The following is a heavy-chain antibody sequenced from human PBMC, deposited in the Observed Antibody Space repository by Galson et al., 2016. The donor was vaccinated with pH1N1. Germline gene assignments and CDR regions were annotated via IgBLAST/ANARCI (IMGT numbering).Heavy chain of an antibody. CDR3: ARDHGFGSENMGDWSDP. CDR1: GGSISSYY. Sequence: SETLSLTCTVSGGSISSYYWSWIRQPAGKGLEWIGRIYTSGSTNYNPSLKSRVTMSVDTSKNQFSLKLSSVTTADTAVYYWARDHGFGSENMGDWSDPWGQGTLVTVSS. J-gene: IGHJ5*02. V-gene: IGHV4-4*07. D-gene: IGHD3-10*01. CDR2: IYTSGST.